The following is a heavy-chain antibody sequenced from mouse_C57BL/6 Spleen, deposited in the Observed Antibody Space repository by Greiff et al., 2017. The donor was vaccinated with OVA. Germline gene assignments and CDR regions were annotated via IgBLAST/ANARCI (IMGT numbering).Heavy chain of an antibody. J-gene: IGHJ4*01. V-gene: IGHV5-17*01. Sequence: EVKLVESGGGLVKPGGSLKLSCAASGFTFSDYGMHWVRQAPEKGLEWVAYISSGSSTIYYADTVKGRFTISRDNAKNTLFLQMTSLRSEDTAMYYCARGRLLYAMDYWGQGTSVTVSS. CDR1: GFTFSDYG. CDR2: ISSGSSTI. CDR3: ARGRLLYAMDY. D-gene: IGHD1-1*01.